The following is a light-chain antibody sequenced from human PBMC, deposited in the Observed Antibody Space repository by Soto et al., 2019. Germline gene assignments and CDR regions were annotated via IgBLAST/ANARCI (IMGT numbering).Light chain of an antibody. J-gene: IGLJ1*01. CDR2: EVT. V-gene: IGLV2-14*01. CDR3: CSYTTNSTLV. CDR1: SSDVGGYIY. Sequence: QSALTQPASVSGSPGQSITISCTGTSSDVGGYIYVSWYQQHPGKAPKLMIYEVTDRPSGVSHRFSGSKSGNTASLTISGLQAEDEADYYCCSYTTNSTLVFGTGTKLTV.